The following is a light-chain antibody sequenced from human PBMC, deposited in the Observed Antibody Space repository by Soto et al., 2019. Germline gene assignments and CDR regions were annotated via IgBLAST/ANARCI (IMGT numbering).Light chain of an antibody. J-gene: IGKJ1*01. CDR3: KRPPTWT. CDR2: EAS. V-gene: IGKV3-11*01. CDR1: QSVSSH. Sequence: SPVALSLTKRERATRSSRASQSVSSHLAWYQQKPGQAPRLLIYEASHRATGITARSSGSESGTDFTLLISEEEPEDFAVYCCKRPPTWTFGQGTKVDIK.